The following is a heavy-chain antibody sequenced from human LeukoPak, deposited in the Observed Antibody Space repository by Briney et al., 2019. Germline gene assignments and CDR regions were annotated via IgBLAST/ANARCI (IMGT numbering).Heavy chain of an antibody. CDR1: GFTFSTYS. CDR2: ISSSSTYI. Sequence: GGSLRLSCAASGFTFSTYSMNWGRQAPGKGLEWVSSISSSSTYIYYADSVKGRFTISRDNAKNSLYLQMNSLRAEDTAVYYCGTWTTVASYFDYWGQGTLVTVSS. V-gene: IGHV3-21*06. J-gene: IGHJ4*02. D-gene: IGHD4-17*01. CDR3: GTWTTVASYFDY.